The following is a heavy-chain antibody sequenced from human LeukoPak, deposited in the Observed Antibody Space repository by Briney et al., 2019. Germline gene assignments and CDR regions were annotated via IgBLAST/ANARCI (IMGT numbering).Heavy chain of an antibody. CDR2: IYHSGST. Sequence: PSETLSLTCAVSGGSISSSNWCSWVRQPPGKGLEWIGEIYHSGSTNYNPSLKSRVTISVDKSKNQFSLQLNSVTPEDTAVYYCARDPRRHRHKTYYYDSSGFNDAFDIWGQGTMVTVSS. V-gene: IGHV4-4*02. J-gene: IGHJ3*02. D-gene: IGHD3-22*01. CDR1: GGSISSSNW. CDR3: ARDPRRHRHKTYYYDSSGFNDAFDI.